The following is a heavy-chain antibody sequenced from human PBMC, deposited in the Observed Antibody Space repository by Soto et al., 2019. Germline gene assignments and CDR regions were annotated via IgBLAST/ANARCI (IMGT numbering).Heavy chain of an antibody. CDR2: INAGNGNT. CDR3: ARDLYYDILTGYKGYYYYYMDV. J-gene: IGHJ6*03. D-gene: IGHD3-9*01. CDR1: GYTFTSYA. Sequence: GASVKVSCKASGYTFTSYAMHWVRQAPGQRLEWMGWINAGNGNTKYSQKFQGRVTITRDTSASTAYMELSSLRSEDTAVYYCARDLYYDILTGYKGYYYYYMDVWGKGATVTVSS. V-gene: IGHV1-3*01.